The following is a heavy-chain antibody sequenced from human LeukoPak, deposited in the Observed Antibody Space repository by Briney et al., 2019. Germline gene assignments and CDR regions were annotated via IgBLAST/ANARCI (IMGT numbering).Heavy chain of an antibody. Sequence: PGGSLRLSCAASGFTFSNYEMSWVRQAPGKGLEWVSFIYSDNTHYSDSVKGRFTISRDNSKNTLYLQMNSLRAEDTAVYYCARRAGAYSHPYDYWGQGTLVTVSS. CDR1: GFTFSNYE. J-gene: IGHJ4*02. CDR3: ARRAGAYSHPYDY. CDR2: IYSDNT. D-gene: IGHD4/OR15-4a*01. V-gene: IGHV3-53*01.